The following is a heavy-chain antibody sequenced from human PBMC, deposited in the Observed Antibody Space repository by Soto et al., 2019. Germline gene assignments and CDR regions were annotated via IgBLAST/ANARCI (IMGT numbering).Heavy chain of an antibody. CDR3: AKCFSYDYVWGSYRDAFDI. CDR1: GFTFSSYG. V-gene: IGHV3-30*18. J-gene: IGHJ3*02. CDR2: ISYDGSNK. D-gene: IGHD3-16*02. Sequence: GGSLSLSCAASGFTFSSYGMHWFRQAPGKGLEWVAVISYDGSNKYYADSVKGRFTISRDNSKNTLYLQMNSLRAEATAVYYCAKCFSYDYVWGSYRDAFDIWGQGTMVTVSS.